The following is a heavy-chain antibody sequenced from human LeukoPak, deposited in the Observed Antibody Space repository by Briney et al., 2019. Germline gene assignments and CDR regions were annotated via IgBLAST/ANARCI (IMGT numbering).Heavy chain of an antibody. CDR2: ISWNSGSI. CDR3: AKEGKSLDFDY. J-gene: IGHJ4*02. CDR1: GFTFDDYA. V-gene: IGHV3-9*01. Sequence: GGSLRLSCAASGFTFDDYAMHWVRQAPGKGLEWVSGISWNSGSIGYADSVKGRFTISRDNAKNSLYLQMNSLRAEDTALYYCAKEGKSLDFDYWGQGTLVTVSS.